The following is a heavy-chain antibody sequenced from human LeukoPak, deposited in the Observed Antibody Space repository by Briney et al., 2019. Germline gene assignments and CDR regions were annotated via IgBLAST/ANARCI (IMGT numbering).Heavy chain of an antibody. CDR1: GGSISSSSYY. V-gene: IGHV4-39*01. Sequence: PSETLSLTCTVSGGSISSSSYYWGWIRQPPGEGLEWIGSIYYSGSTYYNPSLKSRVTISVDTSKNQFSLKLSSVTAADTAVYYCARPSNYDSSGYYYWGQGTLVTVSS. CDR2: IYYSGST. D-gene: IGHD3-22*01. CDR3: ARPSNYDSSGYYY. J-gene: IGHJ4*02.